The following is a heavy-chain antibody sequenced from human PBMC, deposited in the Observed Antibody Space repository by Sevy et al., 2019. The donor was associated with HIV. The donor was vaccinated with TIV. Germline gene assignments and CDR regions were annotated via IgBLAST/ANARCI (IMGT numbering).Heavy chain of an antibody. CDR2: IRSKTYGGNT. J-gene: IGHJ6*02. CDR3: ARVRGTISPYYYFGMDV. Sequence: GGSLRLSCTASGFNFGDYAMSWCRQAPGKGLEWIGFIRSKTYGGNTEYAASVKGRFTISRDDSNSIASLQMNSLKTEDTAVYYCARVRGTISPYYYFGMDVWGQGTTVTVSS. V-gene: IGHV3-49*03. CDR1: GFNFGDYA. D-gene: IGHD3-16*01.